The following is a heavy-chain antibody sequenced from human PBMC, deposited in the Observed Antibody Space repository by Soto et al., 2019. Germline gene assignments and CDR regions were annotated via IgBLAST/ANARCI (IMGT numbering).Heavy chain of an antibody. D-gene: IGHD3-22*01. Sequence: EVQLEESGGGLVQPGGSLRLSCAASGFTFSSYDMHWVRQVTGKGLEGVSTLGSSGDTYYPGSLKGRFTISRENAKNSLYLQMNSLRAEDTAVYYCARGGASHNSGYYYFGLWGQGTLVTVSS. CDR3: ARGGASHNSGYYYFGL. J-gene: IGHJ4*02. V-gene: IGHV3-13*04. CDR2: LGSSGDT. CDR1: GFTFSSYD.